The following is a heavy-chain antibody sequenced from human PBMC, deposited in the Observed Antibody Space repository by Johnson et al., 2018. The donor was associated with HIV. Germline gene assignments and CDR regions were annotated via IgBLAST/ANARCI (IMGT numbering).Heavy chain of an antibody. CDR1: GFIFSGFG. V-gene: IGHV3-30-3*01. CDR2: ISYDGGNK. Sequence: VQLVESGGGVVQPGRSLRLSCAASGFIFSGFGLHWVRQAPGKGLEWVASISYDGGNKYYADSVKGRFTISRDNSKNTLYLQMNSLRAEDTAVYYCARVHPAVAGNDAFDIWGQGTMVTVSS. D-gene: IGHD6-19*01. J-gene: IGHJ3*02. CDR3: ARVHPAVAGNDAFDI.